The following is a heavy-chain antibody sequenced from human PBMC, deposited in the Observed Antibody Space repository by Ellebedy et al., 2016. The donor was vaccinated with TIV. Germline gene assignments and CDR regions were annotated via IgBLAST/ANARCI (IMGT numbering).Heavy chain of an antibody. CDR2: IRRSSSTI. CDR3: ARTAVAGTS. D-gene: IGHD6-19*01. CDR1: GFTFGSYS. J-gene: IGHJ4*02. V-gene: IGHV3-48*01. Sequence: PGGSLRLSCAASGFTFGSYSMNWVRQAPGKGLEWVSYIRRSSSTIYYADSVKGRFTISRDNAKNSLYLQMNSLRAEDTAVYYCARTAVAGTSWGQGTLVTVSS.